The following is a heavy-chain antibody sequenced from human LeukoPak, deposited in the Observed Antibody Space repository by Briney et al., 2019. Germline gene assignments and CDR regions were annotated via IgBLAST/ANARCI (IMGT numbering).Heavy chain of an antibody. Sequence: ASVTVSCKASGYTFTSYGISWVRQAPGQGLEWMGWISAYNGNTNYAQKVQGRVTMTTDTSTSTAYMELRSLRSDDTAVYYCSRVLCSGGDCYSLFDFWGQGTLVTVSS. CDR1: GYTFTSYG. CDR2: ISAYNGNT. D-gene: IGHD2-15*01. V-gene: IGHV1-18*01. CDR3: SRVLCSGGDCYSLFDF. J-gene: IGHJ4*02.